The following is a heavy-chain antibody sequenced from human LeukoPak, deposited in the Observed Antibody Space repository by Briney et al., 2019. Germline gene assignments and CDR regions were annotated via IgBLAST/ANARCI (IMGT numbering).Heavy chain of an antibody. V-gene: IGHV3-30*18. J-gene: IGHJ4*02. CDR3: AKSASQGGAPTRFDY. D-gene: IGHD1-26*01. Sequence: GGSLRLSCAASGFTFSSYGMHWVRQAPGKGLEWVAIISYDGSHKYYADSVKGRFTISKDNSKNTLFLQMNSLRAEDTALYYCAKSASQGGAPTRFDYWGQGTLVTVSS. CDR2: ISYDGSHK. CDR1: GFTFSSYG.